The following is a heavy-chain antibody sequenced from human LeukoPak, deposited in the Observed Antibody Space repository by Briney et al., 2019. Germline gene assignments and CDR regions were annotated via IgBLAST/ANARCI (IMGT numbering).Heavy chain of an antibody. V-gene: IGHV3-23*01. J-gene: IGHJ4*02. CDR2: ISGSGGST. Sequence: GGSLRLSCAASGFTFSSYAVSWVRQAPGKGLEWVSAISGSGGSTYYADSVKGRFTISRDNSKNTLYLQMNSLRAEDTAVYYCAKSSPPLLWFGELLDYWGQGTLVTVSS. CDR1: GFTFSSYA. D-gene: IGHD3-10*01. CDR3: AKSSPPLLWFGELLDY.